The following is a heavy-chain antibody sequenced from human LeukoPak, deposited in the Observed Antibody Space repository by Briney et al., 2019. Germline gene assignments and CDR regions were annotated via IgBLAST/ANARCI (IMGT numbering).Heavy chain of an antibody. V-gene: IGHV1-69*02. CDR2: IIPILGIA. CDR1: GGTFSSYT. D-gene: IGHD3-22*01. CDR3: VRSSDSSGYFDY. Sequence: GSSVTVSCKASGGTFSSYTISWVQQAPGQGLEWMGRIIPILGIANYAQKFQGRVTITADKSTSTAYMELSSLRSEDTAVYYCVRSSDSSGYFDYWGQGTLVTVSS. J-gene: IGHJ4*02.